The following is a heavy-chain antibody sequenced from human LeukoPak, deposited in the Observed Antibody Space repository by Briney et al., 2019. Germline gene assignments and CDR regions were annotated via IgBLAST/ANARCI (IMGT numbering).Heavy chain of an antibody. D-gene: IGHD4-23*01. Sequence: PSETLSLTCTVSGGYIITSGHYWGWIRQPPGKGLEWIGSIYYTGVTSTNPFFRSRMSISVDTSKNQFSLNLTSVTAADAAVYYCARERSSSGGHNWFDSWGQGTLVTVSS. CDR1: GGYIITSGHY. V-gene: IGHV4-39*07. CDR3: ARERSSSGGHNWFDS. CDR2: IYYTGVT. J-gene: IGHJ5*01.